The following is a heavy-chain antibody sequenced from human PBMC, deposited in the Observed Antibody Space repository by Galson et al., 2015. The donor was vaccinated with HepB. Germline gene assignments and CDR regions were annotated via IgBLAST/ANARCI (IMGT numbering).Heavy chain of an antibody. CDR3: AREGDYYYYGMDV. CDR1: GFTFSSYW. J-gene: IGHJ6*02. CDR2: INSDGSST. V-gene: IGHV3-74*01. Sequence: SLRLSCAASGFTFSSYWMHWVRQAPGKGLVWVSRINSDGSSTSYADSVKGRFTISRDNAKNTLYLQMNSLRAEDTAVYYCAREGDYYYYGMDVWGQGTTVTVSS.